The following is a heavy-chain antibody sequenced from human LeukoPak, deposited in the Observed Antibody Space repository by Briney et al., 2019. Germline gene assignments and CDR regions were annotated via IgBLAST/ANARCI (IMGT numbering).Heavy chain of an antibody. Sequence: SETLSLTCTVSGDSISSSRYYWGWIRQPPGKGLEWIGSIYYSGTTYYNSSLKSRVTIFVDTSKNQFSLKLSSVTAADTAVYYCARHKYAGAPVNFDYWGQGTLVTVSS. V-gene: IGHV4-39*01. J-gene: IGHJ4*02. D-gene: IGHD1-26*01. CDR1: GDSISSSRYY. CDR3: ARHKYAGAPVNFDY. CDR2: IYYSGTT.